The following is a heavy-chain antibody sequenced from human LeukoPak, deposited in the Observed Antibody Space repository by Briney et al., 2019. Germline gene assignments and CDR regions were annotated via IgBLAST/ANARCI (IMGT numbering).Heavy chain of an antibody. CDR2: ISWNSGSI. CDR3: AKDARLGGFDI. Sequence: GRSLRLSCAASGFTFDDYAMHWVRQAPGKGLEWVSGISWNSGSIGYADSVKGRFTISRDNAKNSLYLQMYSLRAEDTALYYCAKDARLGGFDIWGQGTMVTVSS. V-gene: IGHV3-9*01. D-gene: IGHD3-16*01. J-gene: IGHJ3*02. CDR1: GFTFDDYA.